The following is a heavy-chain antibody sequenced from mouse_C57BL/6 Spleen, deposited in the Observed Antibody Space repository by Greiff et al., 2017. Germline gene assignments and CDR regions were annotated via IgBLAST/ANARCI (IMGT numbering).Heavy chain of an antibody. CDR2: INSDGGCT. V-gene: IGHV5-2*01. CDR3: ARVTWKGALDY. Sequence: EVKLMESGGGLVQPGASLKLSCESYEYEFPSYDMSWVRKTPEKRLELVAAINSDGGCTYYPDTLKRRFTISRDNTKKTLYLQMGSLKSEDTALYYCARVTWKGALDYWGKGTSVTVSS. CDR1: EYEFPSYD. J-gene: IGHJ4*01. D-gene: IGHD2-13*01.